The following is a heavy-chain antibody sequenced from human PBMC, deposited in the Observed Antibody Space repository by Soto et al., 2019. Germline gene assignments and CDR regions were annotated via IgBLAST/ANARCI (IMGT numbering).Heavy chain of an antibody. J-gene: IGHJ6*02. V-gene: IGHV5-51*01. Sequence: PGASLKISCKGSGSSFTSYWIGWVRQMRGKGLEWMGIIYPGDSDTRYSPSFQGQATISADKSISTAVLQWSSLKASDTAMYYCASTRTPTYYDFWSGYYYGMDVWGQGTTVTVSS. D-gene: IGHD3-3*01. CDR3: ASTRTPTYYDFWSGYYYGMDV. CDR2: IYPGDSDT. CDR1: GSSFTSYW.